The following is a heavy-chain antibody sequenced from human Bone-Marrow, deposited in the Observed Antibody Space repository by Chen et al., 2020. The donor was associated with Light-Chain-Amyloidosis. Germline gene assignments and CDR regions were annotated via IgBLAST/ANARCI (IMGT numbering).Heavy chain of an antibody. J-gene: IGHJ3*02. D-gene: IGHD3-9*01. V-gene: IGHV3-23*04. CDR3: AKDISYDDILPGYPADAFDI. Sequence: EVQLVESGGGLLQRGGSLRLSCAASGFAFSSYAMSWVRQAPGKGLEWVSTISGSGGSRYFGDSLKVRLTISRDNSKNALFLQMNSLRAEDTAVYYCAKDISYDDILPGYPADAFDIWGQGTMVTVSS. CDR1: GFAFSSYA. CDR2: ISGSGGSR.